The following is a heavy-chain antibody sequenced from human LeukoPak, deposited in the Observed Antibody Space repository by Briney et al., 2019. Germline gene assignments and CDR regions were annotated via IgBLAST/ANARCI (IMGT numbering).Heavy chain of an antibody. V-gene: IGHV5-51*01. Sequence: GESLKISCKGSGYSFTSYWIGWVRQMPGKGLEWMGIIYPGDSDTRYSPSFQGQVTISADKSISTAYLQWSSLQASDTAMYYCARSGTPGDIVVVPAAMGFDYWGQGTLVTVSS. CDR2: IYPGDSDT. D-gene: IGHD2-2*01. J-gene: IGHJ4*02. CDR1: GYSFTSYW. CDR3: ARSGTPGDIVVVPAAMGFDY.